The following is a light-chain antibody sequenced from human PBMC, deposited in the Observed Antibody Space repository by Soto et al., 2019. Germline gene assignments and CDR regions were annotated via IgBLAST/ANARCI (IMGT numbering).Light chain of an antibody. J-gene: IGKJ2*01. Sequence: EFVLTQSPGTLSLSPGERATLSCRASQSVSSAYLAWYQQKPGQAPRLLIYGASSRATGIPDRFSGSGSGTDFTLTISRLEPEDFAVYYCQQYGSSPYTFGQGTKVDIK. V-gene: IGKV3-20*01. CDR1: QSVSSAY. CDR3: QQYGSSPYT. CDR2: GAS.